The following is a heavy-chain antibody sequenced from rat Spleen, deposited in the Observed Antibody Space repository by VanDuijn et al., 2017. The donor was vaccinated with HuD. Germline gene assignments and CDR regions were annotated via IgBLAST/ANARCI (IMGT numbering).Heavy chain of an antibody. J-gene: IGHJ3*01. CDR3: ARHEQLGRFAY. V-gene: IGHV5-29*01. CDR2: ISYDGSST. D-gene: IGHD5-1*01. CDR1: GFTFSNYG. Sequence: EVQLVESGGGLVQPGRSLKLSCAASGFTFSNYGMAWVRQAPTKGLEWVATISYDGSSTYYRDSVKGRFTISRDNAKSTLYLQMDSLRSEDTATYYCARHEQLGRFAYWGQGTLVTVSS.